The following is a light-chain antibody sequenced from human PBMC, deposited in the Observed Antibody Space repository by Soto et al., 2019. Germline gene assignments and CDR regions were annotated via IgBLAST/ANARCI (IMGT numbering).Light chain of an antibody. CDR2: DVS. V-gene: IGLV2-11*01. CDR3: CSYAGAFTYV. J-gene: IGLJ1*01. CDR1: SSDVGGYSY. Sequence: QSALTQPRSVSGSPGHSVTISCTGTSSDVGGYSYVSWYQQHPGKAPKLMISDVSKRPSGVPDRFSGSKFGNTASLTISGLQAEGEADYYFCSYAGAFTYVYGSGTKVTVL.